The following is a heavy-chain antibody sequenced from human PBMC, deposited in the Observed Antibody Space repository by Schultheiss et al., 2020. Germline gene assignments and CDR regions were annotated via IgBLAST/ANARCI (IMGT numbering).Heavy chain of an antibody. V-gene: IGHV3-48*03. CDR1: GFTFSSHE. Sequence: GGSLRLSCAASGFTFSSHEMNWVRQTPGKGLEWVAHISAAGSVTYYADFVKGRFTISRDTSQNMLFLEMNSLGPDDTAVFYCATPIVGRTGGSLIHWGQGTLVTVSS. CDR3: ATPIVGRTGGSLIH. CDR2: ISAAGSVT. J-gene: IGHJ4*02. D-gene: IGHD3-3*01.